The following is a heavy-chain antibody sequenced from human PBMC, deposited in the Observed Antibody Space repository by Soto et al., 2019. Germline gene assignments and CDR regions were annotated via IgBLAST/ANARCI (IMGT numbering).Heavy chain of an antibody. Sequence: EVQLLESGGGLVQPGGSLRLSCAASGFTFSSYAMTWVRQAPGKGVEWVSGISGGGGSTYYADSVKGRFTISRDNSKNTLFLKMTSLRAEDTAGYYCAKDLTTVDYHYGMDVWGQGTTVTVSS. V-gene: IGHV3-23*01. D-gene: IGHD4-17*01. CDR2: ISGGGGST. CDR3: AKDLTTVDYHYGMDV. CDR1: GFTFSSYA. J-gene: IGHJ6*02.